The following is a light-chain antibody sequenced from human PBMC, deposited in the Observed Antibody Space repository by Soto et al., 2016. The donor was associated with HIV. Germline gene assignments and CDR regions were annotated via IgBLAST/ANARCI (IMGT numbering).Light chain of an antibody. Sequence: DIQMTQSPSSLSASVGDRVTITCRASQSISNYLNWYQQKPGRAPKLLIYAASSLQSGVPSRFSGSGSGTDFTLTISSLQPEDFATYYCQQSYSTPRPFGQGTKLEIK. CDR2: AAS. CDR3: QQSYSTPRP. V-gene: IGKV1-39*01. J-gene: IGKJ2*01. CDR1: QSISNY.